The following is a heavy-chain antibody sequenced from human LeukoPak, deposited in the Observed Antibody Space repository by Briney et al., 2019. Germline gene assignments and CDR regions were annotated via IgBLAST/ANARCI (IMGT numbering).Heavy chain of an antibody. CDR2: IKQGGSEQ. CDR1: GFTFSSYW. J-gene: IGHJ4*02. Sequence: PGGSLRLSCAASGFTFSSYWMSWVRQAPGKGLEWVANIKQGGSEQYYVDSVKGRFTISRDNAKNSLFLQVNSLRGEDTAVYYCTREYLTVSYFDYWGQGTLVTVSS. D-gene: IGHD4-11*01. CDR3: TREYLTVSYFDY. V-gene: IGHV3-7*05.